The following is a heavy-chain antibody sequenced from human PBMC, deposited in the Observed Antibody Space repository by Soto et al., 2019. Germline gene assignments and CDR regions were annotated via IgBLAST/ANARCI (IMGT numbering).Heavy chain of an antibody. D-gene: IGHD1-26*01. CDR3: VRGVGGNSHWYFAL. Sequence: QVQLQESGPGLVKPSGTLSLTCAVSGGSISSNNWWSWVRQPPGKGLEGIGEIQHNGSTNYNPSLKIRVNTAGDKSKNQCSLKLNSVTAADTAVYFCVRGVGGNSHWYFALWGRGTMVTVSS. V-gene: IGHV4-4*02. CDR2: IQHNGST. J-gene: IGHJ2*01. CDR1: GGSISSNNW.